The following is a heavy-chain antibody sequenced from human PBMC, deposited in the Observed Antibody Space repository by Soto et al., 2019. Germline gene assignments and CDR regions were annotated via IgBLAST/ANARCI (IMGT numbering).Heavy chain of an antibody. D-gene: IGHD1-26*01. V-gene: IGHV3-23*01. CDR2: ISGSGGST. CDR1: GFSFSSYA. Sequence: EVQLLESGGGLVQPGGSLRLSCAASGFSFSSYAMSWVRQAPGKGLEWVSAISGSGGSTYYADSVKGRFTISRDNSKNTLYLQLNSLRAEDTAVYYCAKDRSGNTYFDYWGQGTLVTVSS. J-gene: IGHJ4*02. CDR3: AKDRSGNTYFDY.